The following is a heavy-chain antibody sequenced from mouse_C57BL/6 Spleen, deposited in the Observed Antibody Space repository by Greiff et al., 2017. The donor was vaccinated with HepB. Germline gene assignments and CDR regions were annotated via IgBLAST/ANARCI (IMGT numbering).Heavy chain of an antibody. CDR3: ARDEGVGRHYYAMDY. CDR1: GFTFSSYA. CDR2: ISDGGSYT. Sequence: EVKLVESGGGLVKPGGSLKLSCAASGFTFSSYAMSWVRQTPEKRLEWVATISDGGSYTYYPDNVKGRFTISRDNAKNNLYLQMSHLKSEDTAMYYCARDEGVGRHYYAMDYWGQGTSVTVSS. J-gene: IGHJ4*01. D-gene: IGHD1-1*01. V-gene: IGHV5-4*01.